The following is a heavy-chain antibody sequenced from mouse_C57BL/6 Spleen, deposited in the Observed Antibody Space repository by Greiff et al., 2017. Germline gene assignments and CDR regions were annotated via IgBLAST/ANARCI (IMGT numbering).Heavy chain of an antibody. J-gene: IGHJ1*03. CDR1: GYAFSSSW. Sequence: MQLQESGPELVKPGASVKISCKASGYAFSSSWMYWVKQRPGKGLEWIGRIYPGDGDTNYNGKFKGKATLTADKSSSTAYMQRSSLTSEDSAVYFCAREYYGSSLYWYVDVWGTGTTVTVSS. CDR3: AREYYGSSLYWYVDV. V-gene: IGHV1-82*01. CDR2: IYPGDGDT. D-gene: IGHD1-1*01.